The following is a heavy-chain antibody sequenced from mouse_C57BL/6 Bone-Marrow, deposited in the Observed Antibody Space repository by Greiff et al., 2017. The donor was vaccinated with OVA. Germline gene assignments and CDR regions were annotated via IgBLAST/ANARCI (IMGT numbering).Heavy chain of an antibody. D-gene: IGHD1-1*01. Sequence: EESGPGLVKPSQSLSLTCSVTGYSITSGYYWNWIRQFPGNKLEWMGYISYDGSNNYNPSLKNRISITRDTSKNQFFLKLNSVTTEDTATYYCARGTGSSHAMDYWGQGTSVTVSS. CDR3: ARGTGSSHAMDY. CDR2: ISYDGSN. CDR1: GYSITSGYY. J-gene: IGHJ4*01. V-gene: IGHV3-6*01.